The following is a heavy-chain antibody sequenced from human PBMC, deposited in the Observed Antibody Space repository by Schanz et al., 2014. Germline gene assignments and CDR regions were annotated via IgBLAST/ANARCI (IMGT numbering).Heavy chain of an antibody. J-gene: IGHJ4*02. CDR1: GFTFSNHA. CDR2: ISPTGSST. Sequence: EVHLLESGGGLVQPGGSLRLSCAASGFTFSNHALSWVRQAPGKGLEWVSNISPTGSSTYYADSVKGRFTISRDNSKNTLYLQMNSLRAEDTAVYYCARGVRIDYWGQGTLVTVSS. D-gene: IGHD3-3*01. V-gene: IGHV3-23*01. CDR3: ARGVRIDY.